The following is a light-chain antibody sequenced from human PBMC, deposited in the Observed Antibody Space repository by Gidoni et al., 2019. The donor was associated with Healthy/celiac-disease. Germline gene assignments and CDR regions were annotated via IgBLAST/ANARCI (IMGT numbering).Light chain of an antibody. Sequence: SDELPQPPSVPVSPGQTARITCSGDALPKQYAYWYQQKPGQAPVLVIYKDSERPSGIPERFSGSSSGTTVTLTISGGQAEDEADYYCQSADISGTYVFGTGTKVTVL. CDR2: KDS. J-gene: IGLJ1*01. V-gene: IGLV3-25*03. CDR1: ALPKQY. CDR3: QSADISGTYV.